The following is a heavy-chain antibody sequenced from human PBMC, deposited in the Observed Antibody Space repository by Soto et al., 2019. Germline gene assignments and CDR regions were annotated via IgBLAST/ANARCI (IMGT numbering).Heavy chain of an antibody. CDR3: ARMHRLRGHTWFDP. Sequence: ASVKVSCKASGYTFTSYDINWVRQATGQGLEWMGWMNPNSGNTGYAQKFQGRVTMTRNISISTAYMELSSLRSEDTAVYYCARMHRLRGHTWFDPWGQGTLVTVSS. D-gene: IGHD4-17*01. CDR1: GYTFTSYD. CDR2: MNPNSGNT. V-gene: IGHV1-8*01. J-gene: IGHJ5*02.